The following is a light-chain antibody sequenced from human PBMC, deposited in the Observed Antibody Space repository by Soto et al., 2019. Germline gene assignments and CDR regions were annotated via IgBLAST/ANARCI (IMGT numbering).Light chain of an antibody. V-gene: IGKV4-1*01. J-gene: IGKJ4*01. CDR3: QQYYTTPLP. Sequence: DIVMTQSPDSLAVSLGERATIHCKSSQSVLYGSNNNNYLAWYQQKPGQPPKLLIYWASTRESGVPDRFSGSGSGTDFTLTISSLQAEDVAVYYCQQYYTTPLPYGGGTKVEIK. CDR2: WAS. CDR1: QSVLYGSNNNNY.